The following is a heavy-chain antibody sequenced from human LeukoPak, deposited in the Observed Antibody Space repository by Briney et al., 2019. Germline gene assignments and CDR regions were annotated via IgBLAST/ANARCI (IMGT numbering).Heavy chain of an antibody. Sequence: GGSLRLSCAASGFTLSNYWMSWVRQAPGKGLEWVANIKQDGSEKYYVDSVKGRFTISRDNAKNSLYLQMNSLRAEDTAVYYCAKRSRDGYNFHWFDPWGQGTLVTVSS. CDR3: AKRSRDGYNFHWFDP. CDR2: IKQDGSEK. D-gene: IGHD5-24*01. CDR1: GFTLSNYW. J-gene: IGHJ5*02. V-gene: IGHV3-7*01.